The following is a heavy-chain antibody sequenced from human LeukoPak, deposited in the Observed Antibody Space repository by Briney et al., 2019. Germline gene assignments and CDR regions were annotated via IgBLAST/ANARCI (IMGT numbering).Heavy chain of an antibody. CDR2: IYHSGST. J-gene: IGHJ3*02. V-gene: IGHV4-30-2*01. D-gene: IGHD3-10*01. CDR3: ARDDIVGRFLNAFDI. Sequence: SQTLSLTCTVSGGSISSGGYYWSWIRQPPGKGLEWIGYIYHSGSTYYNPSLKSRVTISVNRSKNQFSLKLRSVTAADTAVYYCARDDIVGRFLNAFDIWGQGTMVTVSS. CDR1: GGSISSGGYY.